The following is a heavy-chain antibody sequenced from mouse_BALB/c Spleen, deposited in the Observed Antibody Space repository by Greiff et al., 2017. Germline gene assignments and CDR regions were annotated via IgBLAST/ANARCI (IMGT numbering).Heavy chain of an antibody. CDR2: ILPGSGST. D-gene: IGHD1-1*01. V-gene: IGHV1-9*01. CDR3: ARGGVITTVVDPFAY. CDR1: GYTFSSYW. Sequence: QLQQSGAELMKPGASVKISCKATGYTFSSYWIEWVKQRPGHGLEWIGEILPGSGSTNYNEKFKGKATFTADTSSNTAYMQLSSLTSEDSAVYYCARGGVITTVVDPFAYWGQGTLVTVSA. J-gene: IGHJ3*01.